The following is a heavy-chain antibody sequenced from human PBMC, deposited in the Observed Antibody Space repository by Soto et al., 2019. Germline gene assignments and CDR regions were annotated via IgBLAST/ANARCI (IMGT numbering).Heavy chain of an antibody. CDR3: AKDYDVWSGYLTN. D-gene: IGHD3-3*01. CDR2: ISGSGSST. CDR1: GFTFRSYA. Sequence: EVQLLESGGGLAQPGGSLRLSCAASGFTFRSYAMSWVRQAPGKGLEWVSAISGSGSSTYYADSVKGRFTISRDNSKNRLYLQMNSLRAEDTAVYYCAKDYDVWSGYLTNWGQGTLVTVSS. J-gene: IGHJ4*02. V-gene: IGHV3-23*01.